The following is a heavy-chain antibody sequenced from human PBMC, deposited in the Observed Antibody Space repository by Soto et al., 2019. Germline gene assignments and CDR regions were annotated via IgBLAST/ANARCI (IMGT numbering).Heavy chain of an antibody. D-gene: IGHD3-3*01. Sequence: GGSLRLSCAASGFTFSSYAMSWVRQAPGKGLEWVSAISGSGGSTYYADSVKGRFTISRDNSKNTLYLQMNSLRAEDTAVYYCAKDDSCLFIWRGHHYYFDFRAQGSLV. CDR2: ISGSGGST. V-gene: IGHV3-23*01. CDR3: AKDDSCLFIWRGHHYYFDF. CDR1: GFTFSSYA. J-gene: IGHJ4*02.